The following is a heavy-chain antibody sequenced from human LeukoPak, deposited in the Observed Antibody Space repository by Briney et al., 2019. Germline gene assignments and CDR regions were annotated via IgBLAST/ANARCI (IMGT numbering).Heavy chain of an antibody. CDR1: GFVFSNYA. CDR2: ISSNGGGT. CDR3: ARARLVVTAIDS. V-gene: IGHV3-64*02. D-gene: IGHD2-21*02. Sequence: GGSLGLSCAASGFVFSNYAMHWVRQAPGKGLQYVSAISSNGGGTYYADSVKGRFSISRDNSKNTLYLQMGSLRAEDMAVYYCARARLVVTAIDSWGQGTLVTVSS. J-gene: IGHJ5*01.